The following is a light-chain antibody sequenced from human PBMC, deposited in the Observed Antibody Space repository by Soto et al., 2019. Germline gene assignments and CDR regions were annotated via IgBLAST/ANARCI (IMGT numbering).Light chain of an antibody. J-gene: IGKJ3*01. CDR3: QQRSNPFT. V-gene: IGKV3-11*01. Sequence: EIVLTQSPATLSLSPGERATLSCRASQSVGNYLGWYQQKPGQAPRLLIYDASNRATGIPDRFSRSGSGTDFPPSISSLEPEDFAFYYCQQRSNPFTFGPGTKVDIK. CDR2: DAS. CDR1: QSVGNY.